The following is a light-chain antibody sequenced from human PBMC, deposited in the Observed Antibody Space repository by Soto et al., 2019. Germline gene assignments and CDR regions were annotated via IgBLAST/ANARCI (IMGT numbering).Light chain of an antibody. J-gene: IGLJ7*01. V-gene: IGLV1-40*01. CDR1: SSNIGAGYD. Sequence: QTVVTQPPSVSGAPGQRVSISCTGSSSNIGAGYDVHWYQQLPGTAPKLLIFANNNRPSGVPDRFSSSKSDTSASLAITGLQAADEADYFCQCYVDNRSGSVFGGGTQLTVL. CDR2: ANN. CDR3: QCYVDNRSGSV.